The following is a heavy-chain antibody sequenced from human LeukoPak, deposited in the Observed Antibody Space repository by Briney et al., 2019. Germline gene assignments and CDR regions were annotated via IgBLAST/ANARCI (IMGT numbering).Heavy chain of an antibody. CDR3: ARVGRSRWEPTRGYYFDY. V-gene: IGHV1-8*01. J-gene: IGHJ4*02. Sequence: GASVRVSCKASGYTFTSYDINWVRQATGQGLEGRGCMNPNSGNTGYAQKFQGRVTMTRNTSISTAYMELSSLRSEDTAVYYCARVGRSRWEPTRGYYFDYWGQGTLVTVSS. CDR2: MNPNSGNT. D-gene: IGHD1-26*01. CDR1: GYTFTSYD.